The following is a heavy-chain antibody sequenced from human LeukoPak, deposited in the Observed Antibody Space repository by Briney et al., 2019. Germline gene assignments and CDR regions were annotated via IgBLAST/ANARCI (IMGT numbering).Heavy chain of an antibody. V-gene: IGHV4-30-4*08. Sequence: SQTLSLTCTVSGGSISSGDYCWSWIRQPPGKGLEWIGYIYYSGSTYYNPSLKSRVTISVDTSKNQFSLKLSSVTAADTAVYYCAVHIPFWSGYYAFDYWGQGTLVTVSS. CDR1: GGSISSGDYC. J-gene: IGHJ4*02. D-gene: IGHD3-3*01. CDR3: AVHIPFWSGYYAFDY. CDR2: IYYSGST.